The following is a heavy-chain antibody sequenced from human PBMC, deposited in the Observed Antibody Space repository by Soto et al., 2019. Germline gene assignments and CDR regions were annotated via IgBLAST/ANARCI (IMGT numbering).Heavy chain of an antibody. Sequence: SETLSLTCAVYGGSFSGYYWSWIRQPPGKGLEWIGEINHSGSTNYNPSLKSRVTISVDTSKNQFSLKLSSVTAADTAVYYCARVDDYHYYGMDVWGQGTTVTVSS. CDR1: GGSFSGYY. CDR2: INHSGST. J-gene: IGHJ6*02. CDR3: ARVDDYHYYGMDV. V-gene: IGHV4-34*01.